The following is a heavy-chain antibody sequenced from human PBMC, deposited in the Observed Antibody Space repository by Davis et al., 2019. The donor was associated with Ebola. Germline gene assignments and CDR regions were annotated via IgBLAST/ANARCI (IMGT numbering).Heavy chain of an antibody. J-gene: IGHJ4*02. D-gene: IGHD2-15*01. CDR2: ISSSSSTI. Sequence: PGGSLRLSCAASGFTFSSYSMNWVRQAPGKGLEWVSYISSSSSTIYYANSVKGRFTISRDNAKNSLYLQMNSLRAEDTAVYYCARDIPSDIVVVVAAPDYWGQGTLVTVSS. V-gene: IGHV3-48*04. CDR3: ARDIPSDIVVVVAAPDY. CDR1: GFTFSSYS.